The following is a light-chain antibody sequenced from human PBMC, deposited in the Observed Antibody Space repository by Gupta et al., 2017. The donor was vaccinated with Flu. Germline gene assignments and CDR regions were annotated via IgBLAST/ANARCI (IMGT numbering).Light chain of an antibody. J-gene: IGLJ3*02. CDR1: STNIGTYNF. CDR3: CSYAGTKNWV. V-gene: IGLV2-11*03. CDR2: DVT. Sequence: STNIGTYNFVSWYQQHPGEAPRLLLYDVTKRPSGVPGRFSGSKSGNTASLTISGLQTEDEADFYCCSYAGTKNWVFGGGTKLTVL.